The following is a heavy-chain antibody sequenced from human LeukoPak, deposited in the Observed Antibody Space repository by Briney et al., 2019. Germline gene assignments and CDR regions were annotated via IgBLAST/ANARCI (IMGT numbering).Heavy chain of an antibody. CDR3: ARGIDYQLPTRYYFDY. V-gene: IGHV4-38-2*01. Sequence: SETLSLTCAVSRYSISNDYYWGWIRQPPGRGLEWIGSIYPSGTTYYNPSLKRRVAMSVDTSKNQFSLKLTSVTAADTAVYYCARGIDYQLPTRYYFDYWGQGTLVTVSS. CDR1: RYSISNDYY. J-gene: IGHJ4*02. D-gene: IGHD2-2*01. CDR2: IYPSGTT.